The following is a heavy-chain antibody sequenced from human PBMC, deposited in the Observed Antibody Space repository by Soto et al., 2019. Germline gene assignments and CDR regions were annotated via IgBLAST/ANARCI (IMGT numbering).Heavy chain of an antibody. CDR2: ISSSGSTI. CDR3: ARTAANYYYYYGMDV. D-gene: IGHD2-21*02. Sequence: GGSLRLSCAASGFTFSSYEMNWVRQAPGKGLEWVSYISSSGSTIYYADSVKGRFTISRDNAKNSLYLQMNSLRAEDTAVYYCARTAANYYYYYGMDVWGQGTTVTVSS. CDR1: GFTFSSYE. J-gene: IGHJ6*02. V-gene: IGHV3-48*03.